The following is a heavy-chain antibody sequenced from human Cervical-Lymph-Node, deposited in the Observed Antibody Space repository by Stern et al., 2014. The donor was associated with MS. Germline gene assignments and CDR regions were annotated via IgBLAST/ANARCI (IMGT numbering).Heavy chain of an antibody. V-gene: IGHV4-4*02. J-gene: IGHJ4*02. CDR3: AREGPDYYDSSGYLTPYSYFDY. CDR2: IYHSGST. D-gene: IGHD3-22*01. CDR1: GGSISSSNW. Sequence: QVQLQESGPGLVKPAGTLSLTCAVSGGSISSSNWWRWVRQPPGKGLGWVGEIYHSGSTNSNPSRRSRFPISLDKSKNQFSLKLGSVTAADTAVYYCAREGPDYYDSSGYLTPYSYFDYWGQGTLVTVSS.